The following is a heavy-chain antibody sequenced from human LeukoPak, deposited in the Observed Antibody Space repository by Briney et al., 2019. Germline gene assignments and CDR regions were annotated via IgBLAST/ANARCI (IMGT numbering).Heavy chain of an antibody. D-gene: IGHD1-26*01. J-gene: IGHJ4*02. CDR2: IYYSGST. CDR3: ARGLSGSYYQFDY. Sequence: SETLSLTCTVSGGSISSYYWSWIRQPPGKGLEWIGYIYYSGSTNYNPSLKSRVTISVDTSKNQFSLKLSSVTAADTAVYYCARGLSGSYYQFDYWGQGTLVTVPS. V-gene: IGHV4-59*08. CDR1: GGSISSYY.